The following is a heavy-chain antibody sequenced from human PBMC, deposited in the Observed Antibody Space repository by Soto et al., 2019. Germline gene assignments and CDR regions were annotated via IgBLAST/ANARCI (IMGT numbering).Heavy chain of an antibody. CDR3: AKDRYGYIWGSQSIPPAFDI. CDR1: GFTFDDYA. V-gene: IGHV3-9*01. CDR2: ISWNSGSI. Sequence: DVQLVESGGGLVQPGRSLRLSCAASGFTFDDYAMHWVRQAPGKGLEWVSGISWNSGSIGYADSVKGRFTISRDNAKNSLYLQMNSLRAEDTALYYCAKDRYGYIWGSQSIPPAFDIWGQGTMVTVSS. D-gene: IGHD3-16*01. J-gene: IGHJ3*02.